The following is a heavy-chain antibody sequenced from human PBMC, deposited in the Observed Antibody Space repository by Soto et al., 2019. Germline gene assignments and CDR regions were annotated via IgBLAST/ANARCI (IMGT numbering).Heavy chain of an antibody. Sequence: VQFLESGGGLVQPGGSLRLSCAASGFTFSSFAMMWLRQAPGRGLEWISAIHGGDVTTYHAESVKGRFTISRDDSKNTLYLQINSLRAEDTAVYYCARDPNGDYVGAFDFWGQGTMVTVSS. J-gene: IGHJ3*01. CDR2: IHGGDVTT. CDR3: ARDPNGDYVGAFDF. V-gene: IGHV3-23*01. D-gene: IGHD4-17*01. CDR1: GFTFSSFA.